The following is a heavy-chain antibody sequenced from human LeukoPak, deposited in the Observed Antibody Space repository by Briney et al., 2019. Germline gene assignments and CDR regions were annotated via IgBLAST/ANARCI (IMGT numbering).Heavy chain of an antibody. CDR3: ARIGGAHNFDY. D-gene: IGHD3-16*01. CDR1: GYTLTELS. V-gene: IGHV1-2*06. Sequence: GASVKVSCKVSGYTLTELSMHWVRQAPGQGLEWMGRINPNTGGTNYAQKFQGRVTMTGDTSISTAYMELSRLTSDDTAVYYCARIGGAHNFDYWGQGTLVTVSS. J-gene: IGHJ4*02. CDR2: INPNTGGT.